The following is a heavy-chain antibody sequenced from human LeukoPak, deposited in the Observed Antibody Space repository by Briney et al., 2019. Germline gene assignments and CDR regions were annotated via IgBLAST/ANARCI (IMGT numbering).Heavy chain of an antibody. D-gene: IGHD3-10*01. Sequence: PGGSLRLSCAASGFTFSRYGMHWVRQAPGKGLDWVTVISSDGSIKYHAASVKGRFTISRDNSKNTLYLQMNSLRAEDTAVYYCAREGAGYFDYWGQGTLVTVSS. CDR3: AREGAGYFDY. CDR2: ISSDGSIK. J-gene: IGHJ4*02. V-gene: IGHV3-30*05. CDR1: GFTFSRYG.